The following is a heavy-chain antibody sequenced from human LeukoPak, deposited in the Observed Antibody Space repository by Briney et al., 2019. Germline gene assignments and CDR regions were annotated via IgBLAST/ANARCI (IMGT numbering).Heavy chain of an antibody. CDR2: MNPNSGNT. CDR3: ARGPAQDMVYYYYYGMDV. D-gene: IGHD2-15*01. J-gene: IGHJ6*02. Sequence: ASVKVSCKVSGYTFTSYDINWVREATGQGLEWRGWMNPNSGNTGYAQKFQGRVTMTRNTSISTAYMELSSLRSEDTAVYYCARGPAQDMVYYYYYGMDVWGQGTTVTVSS. CDR1: GYTFTSYD. V-gene: IGHV1-8*01.